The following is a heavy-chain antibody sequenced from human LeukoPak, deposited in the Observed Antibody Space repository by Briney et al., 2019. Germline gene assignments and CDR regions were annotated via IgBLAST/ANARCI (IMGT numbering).Heavy chain of an antibody. Sequence: ASVKVSCKASGYTFTSYGISWVRQAPGQGLEWMGWISAYNGNTNYAQKLQGRVTMTTDTSTSTAYMELRSLRSDDTAVYYCAVNSGYDWVLSGGFDYWGQGTLVTVSS. J-gene: IGHJ4*02. CDR2: ISAYNGNT. CDR3: AVNSGYDWVLSGGFDY. D-gene: IGHD5-12*01. V-gene: IGHV1-18*01. CDR1: GYTFTSYG.